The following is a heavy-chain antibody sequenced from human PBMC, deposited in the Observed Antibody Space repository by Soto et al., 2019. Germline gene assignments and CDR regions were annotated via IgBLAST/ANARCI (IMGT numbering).Heavy chain of an antibody. D-gene: IGHD3-22*01. CDR3: AKSSSYYYDSSGYPRYFDL. V-gene: IGHV3-23*01. Sequence: EVQLLESGGGLVQPGGSLRLSCAASGFTFSSYARSWVRQAPGKGLEWVSGISGSGGSTYYADSVKGRFTISRDNSKNTLYLQMNSLRAEDTAVYYCAKSSSYYYDSSGYPRYFDLWGRGTLVTVSS. CDR2: ISGSGGST. CDR1: GFTFSSYA. J-gene: IGHJ2*01.